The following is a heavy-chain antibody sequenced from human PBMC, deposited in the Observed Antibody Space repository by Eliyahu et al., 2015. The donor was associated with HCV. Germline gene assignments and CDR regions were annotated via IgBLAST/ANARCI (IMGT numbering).Heavy chain of an antibody. V-gene: IGHV3-23*01. Sequence: EVQLLESGGGLVQPGGSLRLSCVASGFNFSNYAMSWVRQAPGKGLEWVSSICASGGCTYHVDSVRGRFTISRDNSENTLYLQMSSLRAEDTAVYYCAKYHYDSDYPSLGFDFWGQGSLVTVSS. CDR1: GFNFSNYA. J-gene: IGHJ4*02. CDR2: ICASGGCT. D-gene: IGHD4-11*01. CDR3: AKYHYDSDYPSLGFDF.